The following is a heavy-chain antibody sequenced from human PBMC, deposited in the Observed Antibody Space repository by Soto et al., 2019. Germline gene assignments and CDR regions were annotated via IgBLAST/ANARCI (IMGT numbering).Heavy chain of an antibody. CDR3: ARDLLPDPVYYYGSGSYYGAFDI. J-gene: IGHJ3*02. Sequence: KQSQTLSLTCAISGDSVSSNSAAWNWIRQSPSRGLEWLGRTYYRSKWYNDYAVSVKSRITINPDTSKNQFSLQLNSVTPEDTAVYYCARDLLPDPVYYYGSGSYYGAFDIWGQGTMVTVSS. CDR2: TYYRSKWYN. D-gene: IGHD3-10*01. V-gene: IGHV6-1*01. CDR1: GDSVSSNSAA.